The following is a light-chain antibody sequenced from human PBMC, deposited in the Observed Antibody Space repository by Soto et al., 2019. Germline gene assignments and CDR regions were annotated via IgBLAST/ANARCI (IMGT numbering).Light chain of an antibody. Sequence: EIVMTQSPATLSVSPGERATLSCRASQSVSSNLAWYQQKPGQAPRLLIYGASTRATGVPARFSGSGSGTEFTLTISSLQSEDFAVYYCQQYGNSPPTFGGGTKVEI. CDR1: QSVSSN. V-gene: IGKV3-15*01. CDR3: QQYGNSPPT. CDR2: GAS. J-gene: IGKJ4*01.